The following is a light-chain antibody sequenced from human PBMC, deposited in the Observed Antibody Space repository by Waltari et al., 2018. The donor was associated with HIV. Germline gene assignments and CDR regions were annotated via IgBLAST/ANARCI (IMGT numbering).Light chain of an antibody. CDR2: HTN. J-gene: IGLJ2*01. V-gene: IGLV1-47*01. CDR3: AAWDDSLSAWL. Sequence: QSVLTQPPSASGTPGPRVTISCSGSSSNIVTNYVSWYKQFPGTAPELVVYHTNQRPLGVPGRFSGSKSGTSASLAISGLRSEDEADYYCAAWDDSLSAWLFGGGTRLNVL. CDR1: SSNIVTNY.